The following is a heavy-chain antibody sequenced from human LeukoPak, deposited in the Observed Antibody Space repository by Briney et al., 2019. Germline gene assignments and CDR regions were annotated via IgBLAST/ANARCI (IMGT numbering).Heavy chain of an antibody. J-gene: IGHJ3*02. D-gene: IGHD3-22*01. CDR2: IYPGDSDT. CDR3: ARPNYYDSSGYYDDAFDI. CDR1: GYTFTSYG. V-gene: IGHV5-51*01. Sequence: KVSCKASGYTFTSYGISWVRQMPGKGLEWMGIIYPGDSDTRYSPSFQGQVTISADKSISTAYLQWSSLKASDTAMYYCARPNYYDSSGYYDDAFDIWGQGTMVTVSS.